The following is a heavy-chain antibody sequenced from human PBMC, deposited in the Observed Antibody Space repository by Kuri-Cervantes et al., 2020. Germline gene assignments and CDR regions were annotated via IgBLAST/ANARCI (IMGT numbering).Heavy chain of an antibody. Sequence: GSLRLSCAVYGGSFSGYYWSWIRQPPGKGLEWIGEINHSGSTNYNPSLKSRVTISLDTSENQFSLKLSSVTAADTAVYYCARAYSSSSYDWLDPWGQGTLVTVSS. CDR1: GGSFSGYY. J-gene: IGHJ5*02. V-gene: IGHV4-34*01. D-gene: IGHD6-6*01. CDR2: INHSGST. CDR3: ARAYSSSSYDWLDP.